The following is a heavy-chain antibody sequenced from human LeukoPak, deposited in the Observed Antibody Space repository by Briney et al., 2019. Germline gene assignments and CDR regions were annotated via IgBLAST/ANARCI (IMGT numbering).Heavy chain of an antibody. CDR2: ISWNSGSI. Sequence: PGGSLRLSCAASGFTFDDYAMHWVRQAPGKGLEWVSGISWNSGSIGYADSVKGRFTISRDNSKNTLYLQMDSLRAEDTAVYYCARDRIKRSYYYDSSGSFDYWGQGTLVTVSS. V-gene: IGHV3-9*01. D-gene: IGHD3-22*01. J-gene: IGHJ4*02. CDR1: GFTFDDYA. CDR3: ARDRIKRSYYYDSSGSFDY.